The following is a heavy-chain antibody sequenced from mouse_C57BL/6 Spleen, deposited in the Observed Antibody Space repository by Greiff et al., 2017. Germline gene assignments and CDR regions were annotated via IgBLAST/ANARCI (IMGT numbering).Heavy chain of an antibody. V-gene: IGHV1-69*01. J-gene: IGHJ4*01. Sequence: QVQLQQPGAELVMPGASVKLSCKASGYTFTSYWMHWVKQRPGQGLEWIGEIDPSDSYTNYNHKFKGKSTLTVDKSSSTAYMELSSLTSEDSAVYYCARKGDYYGHYYAMDYWGQGTSVTVSS. CDR2: IDPSDSYT. CDR1: GYTFTSYW. CDR3: ARKGDYYGHYYAMDY. D-gene: IGHD1-1*01.